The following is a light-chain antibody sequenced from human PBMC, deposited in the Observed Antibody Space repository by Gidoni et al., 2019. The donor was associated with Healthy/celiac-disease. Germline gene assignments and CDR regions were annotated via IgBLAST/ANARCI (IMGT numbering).Light chain of an antibody. V-gene: IGKV3-20*01. CDR3: HQYGSSQGT. CDR2: GAS. J-gene: IGKJ1*01. Sequence: VLTQSPGTLSLSPGERATLSCRASQSVSSSYLAWYQQKPGQAPRLLIYGASSTATGIPDRFSGSGSGTDFTLTSSRLEPEDFAVYYCHQYGSSQGTFGQGTKVEIK. CDR1: QSVSSSY.